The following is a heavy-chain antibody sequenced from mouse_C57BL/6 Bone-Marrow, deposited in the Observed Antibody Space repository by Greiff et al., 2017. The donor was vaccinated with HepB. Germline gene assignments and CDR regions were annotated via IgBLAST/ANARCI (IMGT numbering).Heavy chain of an antibody. CDR1: GFTFSDYG. V-gene: IGHV5-15*01. CDR2: ISNLAYSI. CDR3: ASSYYSNYFAY. J-gene: IGHJ3*01. Sequence: EVKLMDSGGGLVQPGGSLKLSCAASGFTFSDYGMAWVRQAPRKGPEWVAFISNLAYSIYYADTVTGRFTISRENAKNTLYLEMSSLRSEDTAMYYCASSYYSNYFAYWGQGTLVTVSA. D-gene: IGHD2-5*01.